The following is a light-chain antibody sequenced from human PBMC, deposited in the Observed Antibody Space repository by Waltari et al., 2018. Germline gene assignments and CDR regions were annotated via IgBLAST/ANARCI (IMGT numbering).Light chain of an antibody. CDR1: QTVLYWSNNKDY. J-gene: IGKJ2*03. Sequence: IVVTQSPDSLAVSLGERATVSCKSSQTVLYWSNNKDYLAWYQQKPGQPPKLLISWSTIRESGIPDRFSGSGSGTDFTLTITNVQAEDAAVYYCHQYFRTPYSFGQGTKLEI. CDR3: HQYFRTPYS. CDR2: WST. V-gene: IGKV4-1*01.